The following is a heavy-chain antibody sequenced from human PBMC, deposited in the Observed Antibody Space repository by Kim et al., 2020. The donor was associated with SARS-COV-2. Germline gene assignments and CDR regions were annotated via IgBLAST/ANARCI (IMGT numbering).Heavy chain of an antibody. CDR1: GYTLTELS. CDR2: FDPEDGET. D-gene: IGHD6-19*01. Sequence: ASVKVSCKVSGYTLTELSMHWVRQAPGKGLEWMGGFDPEDGETIYAQKFQGRVTMTEDTSTDTAYMELSSLRSEDTAVYYCATDIAVLNYYGMDVWGQGTTVTVPS. J-gene: IGHJ6*02. CDR3: ATDIAVLNYYGMDV. V-gene: IGHV1-24*01.